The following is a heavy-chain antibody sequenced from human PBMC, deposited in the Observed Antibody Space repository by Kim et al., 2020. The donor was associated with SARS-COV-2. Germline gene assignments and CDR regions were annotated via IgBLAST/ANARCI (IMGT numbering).Heavy chain of an antibody. V-gene: IGHV3-21*01. CDR1: GFTFSSYS. CDR2: ISSSSSYI. CDR3: ARDVEMATRRGNWFDP. D-gene: IGHD5-12*01. Sequence: GGSLRLSCAASGFTFSSYSMNWVRQAPGKGLEWVSSISSSSSYIYYADSVKGRFTISRDNAKNSLYLQMNSLRAEDTAVYYCARDVEMATRRGNWFDPWGQGTLVTVSS. J-gene: IGHJ5*02.